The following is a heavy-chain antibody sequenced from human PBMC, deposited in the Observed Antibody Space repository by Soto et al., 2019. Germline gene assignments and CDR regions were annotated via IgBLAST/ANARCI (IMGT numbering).Heavy chain of an antibody. D-gene: IGHD2-15*01. J-gene: IGHJ4*02. V-gene: IGHV3-33*01. CDR3: ARVLVPIYNCSGGSCYSPFDY. CDR1: GFTFSSYG. Sequence: GESLKISCAASGFTFSSYGMHWVRQAPGKGPEWVAVIWYDGSNKYYADSVKGRFTISRDNSKNTLYLQMNSLRAEDTAVYYCARVLVPIYNCSGGSCYSPFDYWGQGTLVTVSS. CDR2: IWYDGSNK.